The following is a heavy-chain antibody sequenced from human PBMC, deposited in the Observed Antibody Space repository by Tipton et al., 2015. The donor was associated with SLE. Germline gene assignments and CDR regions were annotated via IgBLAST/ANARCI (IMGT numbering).Heavy chain of an antibody. CDR1: GFTFSKYL. V-gene: IGHV3-7*03. D-gene: IGHD1-1*01. CDR2: IRHDGSGE. Sequence: SLRLSCEASGFTFSKYLMTWVRQAPGKGLEWVANIRHDGSGESYVDSVKGRFTVSRDNSNNMLYLQMNSLRDEDTAFYYCAKGTTDIDWWGQGTLITVSS. CDR3: AKGTTDIDW. J-gene: IGHJ4*02.